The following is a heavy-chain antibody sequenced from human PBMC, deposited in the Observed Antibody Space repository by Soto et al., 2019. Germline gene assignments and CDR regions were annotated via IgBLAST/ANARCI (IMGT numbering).Heavy chain of an antibody. V-gene: IGHV4-34*01. J-gene: IGHJ6*01. CDR2: INHSGST. CDR3: ARCKWPAAIQYYYSGTAF. Sequence: WTVDWGKFVGHCGSWISKTQRKGLEWIGEINHSGSTNYNPSLKSRVTISVDTSKNQFSLKLSSVTAADTAVYYCARCKWPAAIQYYYSGTAFLVQGTSVIGFS. D-gene: IGHD5-12*01. CDR1: WGKFVGHC.